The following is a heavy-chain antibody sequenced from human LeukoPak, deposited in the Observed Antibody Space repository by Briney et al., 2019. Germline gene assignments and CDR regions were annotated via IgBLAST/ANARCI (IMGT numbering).Heavy chain of an antibody. CDR2: IYYSGST. D-gene: IGHD4-23*01. CDR3: ASGPTVDLFDY. J-gene: IGHJ4*02. CDR1: GGSISIYY. V-gene: IGHV4-59*05. Sequence: PSETLSLTCTVSGGSISIYYWSWIRQPPGKGLEWIGSIYYSGSTYYNPSLKSRVTISVDTSKNQFSLKLSSVTAADTAVYYCASGPTVDLFDYWGQGTLVTVSS.